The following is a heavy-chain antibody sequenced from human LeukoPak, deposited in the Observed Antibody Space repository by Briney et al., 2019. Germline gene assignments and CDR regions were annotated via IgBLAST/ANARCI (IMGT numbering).Heavy chain of an antibody. D-gene: IGHD2-2*01. CDR2: INHSGST. V-gene: IGHV4-34*01. Sequence: PSETLSHTCAVYGGSFSGYYWSWIRQPPGKGLEWIGEINHSGSTNYNPSLKSRVTISVDTSKNQFSLKLSPVTAADTAVYYCARDVVVPAAMRGYYYYGMDVWGKGTTVTVSS. J-gene: IGHJ6*04. CDR1: GGSFSGYY. CDR3: ARDVVVPAAMRGYYYYGMDV.